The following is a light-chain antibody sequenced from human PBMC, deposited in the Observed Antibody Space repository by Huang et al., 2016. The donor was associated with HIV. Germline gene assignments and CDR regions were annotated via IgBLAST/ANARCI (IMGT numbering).Light chain of an antibody. V-gene: IGKV3-15*01. CDR1: QSVTTY. CDR3: QQYHTWPPGRLT. J-gene: IGKJ4*01. CDR2: GAS. Sequence: EIVMTQSPATLSVSPGERATLSCRASQSVTTYLALYQQKSGQAPRLLIFGASTRATGIPARFSGSGSGTEFTLTISSLQSEDFAVYYCQQYHTWPPGRLTFGGGTKVEIK.